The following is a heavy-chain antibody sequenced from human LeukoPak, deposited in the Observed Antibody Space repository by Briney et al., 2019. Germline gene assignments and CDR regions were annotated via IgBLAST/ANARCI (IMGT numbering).Heavy chain of an antibody. V-gene: IGHV3-66*01. D-gene: IGHD6-13*01. J-gene: IGHJ6*03. CDR3: ASTGYSSSWPNYYYYYMDV. CDR2: IYSSGGT. Sequence: PGGSLRLSCAASEFTISVNYMSWVRQAPGKGLEWVSFIYSSGGTYYADSVKGRFTISRDSSKNILHLQMNTLRAEDTAVYYCASTGYSSSWPNYYYYYMDVWGKGTTVTISS. CDR1: EFTISVNY.